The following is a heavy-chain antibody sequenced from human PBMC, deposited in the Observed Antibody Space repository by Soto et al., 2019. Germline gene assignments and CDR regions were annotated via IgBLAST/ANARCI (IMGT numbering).Heavy chain of an antibody. CDR1: GYSFTTYG. Sequence: APVKVSCKTSGYSFTTYGLSWVRQAPGRGLEWVGWISGYNGNTNYAQKFQGTVILTTDTPTTTGYMEITSLSSDDTAVYYCVRDTDYCHSKGLAPFEYLGQGTQVTVSS. CDR3: VRDTDYCHSKGLAPFEY. D-gene: IGHD3-22*01. CDR2: ISGYNGNT. V-gene: IGHV1-18*01. J-gene: IGHJ4*02.